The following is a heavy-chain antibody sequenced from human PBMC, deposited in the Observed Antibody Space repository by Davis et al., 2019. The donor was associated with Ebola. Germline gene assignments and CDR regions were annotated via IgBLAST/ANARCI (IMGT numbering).Heavy chain of an antibody. CDR3: ARDDGSGWPYGMDV. D-gene: IGHD6-19*01. Sequence: SETLSLTCTVSGGSISSYHWSWIRQPPGKGLEWLGYIHYSGSTNYNPSLKNRVTISVDTSENQFALKLTSVTAEDTAVYFCARDDGSGWPYGMDVWGQGTLVTVSS. V-gene: IGHV4-59*01. CDR2: IHYSGST. CDR1: GGSISSYH. J-gene: IGHJ6*02.